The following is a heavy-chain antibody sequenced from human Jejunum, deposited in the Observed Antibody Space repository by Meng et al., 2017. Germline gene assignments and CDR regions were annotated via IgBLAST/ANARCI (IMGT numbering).Heavy chain of an antibody. D-gene: IGHD3-22*01. J-gene: IGHJ4*02. Sequence: GGSLRLSCAASGFIFSRGDMAWVRQTPHKGLEWVASVLAGGTRTIYPDSVKGRFTSSRDDSKDSVSLLMSSLRAEETAVYYCAKYLSRDSGTYFYALEYWGQGTLVTVSS. CDR2: VLAGGTRT. V-gene: IGHV3-23*01. CDR3: AKYLSRDSGTYFYALEY. CDR1: GFIFSRGD.